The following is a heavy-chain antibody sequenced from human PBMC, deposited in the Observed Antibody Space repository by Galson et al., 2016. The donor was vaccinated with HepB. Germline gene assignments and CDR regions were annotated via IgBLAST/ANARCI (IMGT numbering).Heavy chain of an antibody. CDR2: ITYSGGDT. D-gene: IGHD2-15*01. V-gene: IGHV3-23*01. CDR1: GFTFSSYA. Sequence: SLRLSCAASGFTFSSYALSWVRQAPGKGLEWVSTITYSGGDTYYADSVKGRFTISRDNSKNTLYLQMNSLRGEDTAVYSCAKGGYCSRARCPGRNWLDPWGQGTLVTVSS. CDR3: AKGGYCSRARCPGRNWLDP. J-gene: IGHJ5*02.